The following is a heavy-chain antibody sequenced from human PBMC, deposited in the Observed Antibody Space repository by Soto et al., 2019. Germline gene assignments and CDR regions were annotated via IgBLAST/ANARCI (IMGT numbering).Heavy chain of an antibody. J-gene: IGHJ6*02. V-gene: IGHV4-38-2*02. CDR2: IFHSGNS. CDR1: GSSMSGFF. Sequence: SETLSLTCAVSGSSMSGFFWGWVRQPPGKGLEWIGNIFHSGNSYYNPSLKSRVILSVDTSKNQFSLNLTAAIAADTAVYYCAREDDGMDVWGQGTPVTVSS. CDR3: AREDDGMDV.